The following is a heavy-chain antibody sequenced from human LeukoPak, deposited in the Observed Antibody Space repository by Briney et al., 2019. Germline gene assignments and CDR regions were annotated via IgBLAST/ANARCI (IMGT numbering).Heavy chain of an antibody. J-gene: IGHJ4*02. D-gene: IGHD5-18*01. CDR3: ARGAYSGYSYGYFDY. V-gene: IGHV3-11*04. CDR1: GFTFSDYY. CDR2: ISSSGSTI. Sequence: GGSLRLSCAASGFTFSDYYMSWIRQAPGKGLEWVSYISSSGSTIYYADSVKGRFTISRDNAKNSLYLRMNSLRAEDTAVYYCARGAYSGYSYGYFDYWGQGTLVTVSS.